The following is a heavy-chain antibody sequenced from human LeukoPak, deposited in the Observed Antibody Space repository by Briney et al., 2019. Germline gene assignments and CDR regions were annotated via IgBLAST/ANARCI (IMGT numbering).Heavy chain of an antibody. V-gene: IGHV4-4*02. CDR1: GGSISSSNW. J-gene: IGHJ5*02. Sequence: PSETLSLTCAVSGGSISSSNWWSWVRQPPGKGLEWIGEIYHSGSTNYNPSLKSRVTISVDKSKNQFSLKLSSVTAADTAVYYCARLLRIGTAMVTHWFDPWGQGTLVTVSS. D-gene: IGHD5-18*01. CDR3: ARLLRIGTAMVTHWFDP. CDR2: IYHSGST.